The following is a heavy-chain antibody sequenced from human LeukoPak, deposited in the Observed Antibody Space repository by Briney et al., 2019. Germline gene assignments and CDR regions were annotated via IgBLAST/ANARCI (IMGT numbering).Heavy chain of an antibody. CDR2: IYYNGNT. CDR3: ARLEAVRYAFDI. J-gene: IGHJ3*02. Sequence: SETQSLTCSVSDDSFSSHYWNWIRQPPGKGLEWIGYIYYNGNTNYNPSLKSRVTISVDTSKNQFSLRLTSVTAADTAVYYCARLEAVRYAFDIWGQGTMVTVSS. CDR1: DDSFSSHY. D-gene: IGHD6-6*01. V-gene: IGHV4-59*11.